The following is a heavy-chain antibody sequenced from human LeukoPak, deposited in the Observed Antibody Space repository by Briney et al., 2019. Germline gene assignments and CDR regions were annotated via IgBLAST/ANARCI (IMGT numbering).Heavy chain of an antibody. V-gene: IGHV4-59*01. CDR1: GGSINSYY. CDR3: ARGIELGAFDI. J-gene: IGHJ3*02. CDR2: IHYSGST. D-gene: IGHD1-26*01. Sequence: SETLSLTCTVSGGSINSYYWSWIRQPPGRGLEWIGSIHYSGSTSYNPSLRSRVTISVDKSKNQFFLKLSSVTATDTAVYYCARGIELGAFDIWGQGTMVTVSS.